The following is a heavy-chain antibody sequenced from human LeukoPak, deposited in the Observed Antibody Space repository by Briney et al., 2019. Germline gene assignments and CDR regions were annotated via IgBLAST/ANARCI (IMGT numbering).Heavy chain of an antibody. Sequence: PSETLSLTCAVYGGSFSGYYWSWIRQPPGEGLEWIGEINHSGSTNYNPSLKSRVTISVDTSKNQFSLKLSSVTAADTAVYYCARFRYCSSTSCYTPNYYGMDVWGQGTTVTVSS. V-gene: IGHV4-34*01. CDR3: ARFRYCSSTSCYTPNYYGMDV. J-gene: IGHJ6*02. D-gene: IGHD2-2*02. CDR1: GGSFSGYY. CDR2: INHSGST.